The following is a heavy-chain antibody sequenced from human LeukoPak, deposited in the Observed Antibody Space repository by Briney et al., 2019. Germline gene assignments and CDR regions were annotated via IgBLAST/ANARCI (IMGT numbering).Heavy chain of an antibody. CDR1: GFTFSDYY. CDR2: IYYSGTT. CDR3: ARGVYIAAAQYGY. J-gene: IGHJ4*02. Sequence: LRLSCAASGFTFSDYYMSWIRQPPGKGLEWIGYIYYSGTTNYNPSLKSRVTISVDTSKNQFSLKLNSVTAADTAVYYCARGVYIAAAQYGYWGQGTLVTVSS. V-gene: IGHV4-59*01. D-gene: IGHD6-13*01.